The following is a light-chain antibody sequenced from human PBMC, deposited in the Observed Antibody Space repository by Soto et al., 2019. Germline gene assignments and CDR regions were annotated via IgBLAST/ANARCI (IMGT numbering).Light chain of an antibody. Sequence: EIVLTQSPGTLSLSPGERATLSCRASQSVSTSYLAWYQQKPGQAPRLLIYGASSRATGIPDRFSGRGSGADFTPTISRLEPEDFAVYYCQQYGSVPLTFGGGTKVEIK. CDR3: QQYGSVPLT. CDR2: GAS. CDR1: QSVSTSY. V-gene: IGKV3-20*01. J-gene: IGKJ4*01.